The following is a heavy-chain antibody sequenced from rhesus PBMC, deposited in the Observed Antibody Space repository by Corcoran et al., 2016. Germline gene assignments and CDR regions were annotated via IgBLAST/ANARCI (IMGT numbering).Heavy chain of an antibody. CDR1: GYTFTSFY. D-gene: IGHD3-3*01. CDR3: ARRYSNFDY. Sequence: QVQLVQSGAEGKKPGTSVKLSCKASGYTFTSFYINWVRQAPGQVIEWMGWNNPNNGNTGYAQNFQGRVTMTRDTSTSTAYMELSSLRSEDTAVYYCARRYSNFDYWGQGVLVTVSS. V-gene: IGHV1-200*01. J-gene: IGHJ4*01. CDR2: NNPNNGNT.